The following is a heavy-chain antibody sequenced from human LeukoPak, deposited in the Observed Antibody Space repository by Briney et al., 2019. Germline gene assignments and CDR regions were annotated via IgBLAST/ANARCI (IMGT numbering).Heavy chain of an antibody. J-gene: IGHJ4*02. D-gene: IGHD6-19*01. CDR1: GGSIGSYY. Sequence: SETLSLTCTVSGGSIGSYYWSWIRQPPGKGLEWIGYIYYSGSTNYNPSLKSRVTISVDTSKNQFSLKLSSVTAADTAVYYCARVRYSSGWYLLAFDYWGQGTLVTVSS. CDR2: IYYSGST. CDR3: ARVRYSSGWYLLAFDY. V-gene: IGHV4-59*01.